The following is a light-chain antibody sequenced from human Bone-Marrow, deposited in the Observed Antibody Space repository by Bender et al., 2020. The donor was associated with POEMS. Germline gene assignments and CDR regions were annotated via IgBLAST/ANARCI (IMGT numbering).Light chain of an antibody. Sequence: SFFLTQPPSVSVAPGQTARITCGEKNIGTKSVHWYQQKPGLAPVLVVYDDRDRPSGIPERFSGSNSGNTAALAISRVEAGDEADDFCQVWDRTIEHWVCGGGTKLTVL. CDR1: NIGTKS. V-gene: IGLV3-21*02. CDR3: QVWDRTIEHWV. J-gene: IGLJ3*02. CDR2: DDR.